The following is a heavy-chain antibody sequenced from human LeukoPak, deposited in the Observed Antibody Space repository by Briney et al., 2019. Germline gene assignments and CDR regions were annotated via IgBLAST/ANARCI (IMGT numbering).Heavy chain of an antibody. V-gene: IGHV4-59*01. CDR2: VYYNGDV. D-gene: IGHD3-22*01. CDR1: GGSISSYY. CDR3: ATTWYFDSRGYLFED. J-gene: IGHJ4*01. Sequence: SETLSLTCTVSGGSISSYYWSWLRQSPGKGLEWIAYVYYNGDVMYNPSLTSRVTISLDTSKNQVSLSVTSVTAADTAVYFCATTWYFDSRGYLFEDWGHGTLVTVSS.